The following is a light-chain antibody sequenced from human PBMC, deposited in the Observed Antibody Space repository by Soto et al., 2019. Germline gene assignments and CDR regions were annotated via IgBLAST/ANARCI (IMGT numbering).Light chain of an antibody. CDR2: KAS. CDR1: QSISTW. CDR3: QQYNSYPWT. V-gene: IGKV1-5*03. J-gene: IGKJ1*01. Sequence: DIQMTQSPSTRSASVGDRVTITCRASQSISTWLAWYQQKPGKAPKLLIYKASSLESGVPSRFSGSGSGTEFTLTISSLQPDDFANYYCQQYNSYPWTFGQGTKVEIK.